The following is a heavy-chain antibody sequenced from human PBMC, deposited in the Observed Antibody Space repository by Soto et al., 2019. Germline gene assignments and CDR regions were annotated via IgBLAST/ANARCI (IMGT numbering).Heavy chain of an antibody. CDR3: AKDKGVFNWATSYFDY. CDR1: GFTFSNYA. V-gene: IGHV3-30*18. CDR2: TSYDGNNE. Sequence: LRLSCAASGFTFSNYAMHWVRQAPGKGLEWVALTSYDGNNEYYTDSVRGRFTISRDNSKNTLFLQMNSPRPEDTAVYYCAKDKGVFNWATSYFDYWGQGALVTVSS. D-gene: IGHD1-1*01. J-gene: IGHJ4*02.